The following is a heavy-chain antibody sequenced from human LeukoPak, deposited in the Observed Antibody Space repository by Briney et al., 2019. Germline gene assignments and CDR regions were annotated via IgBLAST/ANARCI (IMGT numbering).Heavy chain of an antibody. Sequence: PGGSLRLSCQISGLVFSNYGMHWVRQAPDKGLEWVAYLRYDARNAYYADSVNGRFIISRDNSRNTLYLQMNSLRTEDTGVYSCATDSNSGYVSVGPDYWGLGTLVTVSS. J-gene: IGHJ4*02. V-gene: IGHV3-30*02. CDR1: GLVFSNYG. D-gene: IGHD5-12*01. CDR3: ATDSNSGYVSVGPDY. CDR2: LRYDARNA.